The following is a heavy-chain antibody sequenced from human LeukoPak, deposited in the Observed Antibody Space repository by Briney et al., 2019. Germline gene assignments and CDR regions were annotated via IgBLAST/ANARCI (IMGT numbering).Heavy chain of an antibody. CDR3: ARDLPMVRGVITVGQADY. Sequence: ASVKVSCKASGYTFTSYYMHWVRQAPGQGLEWMGIINPSGGSTSYAQKFQGRVTMTRDTSTSTVYMELSSLRSEDTAVYYCARDLPMVRGVITVGQADYWGQGTLVTVSS. CDR2: INPSGGST. J-gene: IGHJ4*02. V-gene: IGHV1-46*01. D-gene: IGHD3-10*01. CDR1: GYTFTSYY.